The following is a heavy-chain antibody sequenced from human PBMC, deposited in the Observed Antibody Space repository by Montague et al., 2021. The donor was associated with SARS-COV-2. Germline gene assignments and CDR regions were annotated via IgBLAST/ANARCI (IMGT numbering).Heavy chain of an antibody. CDR2: INHSGST. CDR1: GGSFSGYY. Sequence: SETLSLTCAVYGGSFSGYYWSWIRQPPGKGLEWIGEINHSGSTNYNPSPKSRVTISVDTSKNQFSLKLNSVTAADTAVYYCARGSGCRGGSCYAEWDPYYYYGMDVWGQGTTVTVSS. D-gene: IGHD2-15*01. V-gene: IGHV4-34*01. CDR3: ARGSGCRGGSCYAEWDPYYYYGMDV. J-gene: IGHJ6*02.